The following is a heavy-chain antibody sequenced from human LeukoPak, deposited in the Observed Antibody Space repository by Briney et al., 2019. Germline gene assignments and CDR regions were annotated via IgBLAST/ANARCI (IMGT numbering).Heavy chain of an antibody. CDR1: NGSIISYY. Sequence: KTSETLSLACTVSNGSIISYYWSWIRQPPGKGLEWIGYIYYSGNTNYNPSLKSRVTISVGTSKNQFSLKLTSVTAADTAVYYCVRDKASVYYCGMDVWGQGTTVIVSS. J-gene: IGHJ6*02. D-gene: IGHD2-21*01. CDR2: IYYSGNT. CDR3: VRDKASVYYCGMDV. V-gene: IGHV4-59*01.